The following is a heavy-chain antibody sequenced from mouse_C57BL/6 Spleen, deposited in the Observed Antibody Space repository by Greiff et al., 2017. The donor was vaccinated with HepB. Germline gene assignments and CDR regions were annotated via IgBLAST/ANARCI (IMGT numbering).Heavy chain of an antibody. J-gene: IGHJ3*01. D-gene: IGHD2-3*01. V-gene: IGHV1-55*01. CDR3: ARRGLYDGYFSWFAY. Sequence: QVQLQQPGAELVKPGASVKISCKASGYTFTSYWITWVKQRPGQGLEWIGDIYPGSGSTNYNEKFKSKATLTVDTSSSTAYMQLSSLTSEDSAVYYCARRGLYDGYFSWFAYWGQGTLVTVSA. CDR1: GYTFTSYW. CDR2: IYPGSGST.